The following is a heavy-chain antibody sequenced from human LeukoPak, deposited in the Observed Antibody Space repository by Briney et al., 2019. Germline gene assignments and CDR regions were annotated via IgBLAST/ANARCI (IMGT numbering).Heavy chain of an antibody. CDR1: GYTFTGDY. D-gene: IGHD3-3*01. CDR3: ARAASPHPLEWLPKYYYYYYYMDV. J-gene: IGHJ6*03. CDR2: IIPIFGTA. V-gene: IGHV1-69*13. Sequence: GASVKGSCKASGYTFTGDYIHWVRQAPGQGLEWMGGIIPIFGTANYAQKFQGRVTITADESTSTAYMELSSLRSEDTAVYYCARAASPHPLEWLPKYYYYYYYMDVWGKGTTVTVSS.